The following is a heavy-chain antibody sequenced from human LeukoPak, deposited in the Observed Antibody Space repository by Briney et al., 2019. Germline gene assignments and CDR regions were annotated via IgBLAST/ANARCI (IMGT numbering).Heavy chain of an antibody. Sequence: GGSLRLSCAASGFTFGNAWMSWVRQAPGKGLEWVGRIKSKTDGGTTDYAAPVKGRFTISRDDSKNTLYLQMNSLKTEDTAVYYCTTDLRYYYDSSGYYVLCYYWGQGTLVTVSS. D-gene: IGHD3-22*01. J-gene: IGHJ4*02. CDR1: GFTFGNAW. CDR2: IKSKTDGGTT. V-gene: IGHV3-15*01. CDR3: TTDLRYYYDSSGYYVLCYY.